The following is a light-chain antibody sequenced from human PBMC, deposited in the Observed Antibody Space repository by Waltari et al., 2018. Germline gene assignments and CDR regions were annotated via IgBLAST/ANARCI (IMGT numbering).Light chain of an antibody. CDR1: QSVGTW. V-gene: IGKV1-5*03. J-gene: IGKJ2*01. CDR2: MAA. Sequence: DIQMTQSPSTLSASVADRVTISCRASQSVGTWLAWYQQKPGKAPKLLLYMAASLESGVPSRFSGSGSGTEFTLTISSLQPDDFATYSCQQYSSFSTFGQGTKVDI. CDR3: QQYSSFST.